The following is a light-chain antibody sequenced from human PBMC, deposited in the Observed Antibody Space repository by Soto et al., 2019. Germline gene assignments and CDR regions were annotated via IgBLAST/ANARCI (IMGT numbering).Light chain of an antibody. CDR1: QSVLHSSNNKNY. J-gene: IGKJ2*01. CDR3: QQYYTTPPT. Sequence: DIVMTQSPDSLAVSLGERATINCKSSQSVLHSSNNKNYLAWYQHKPGQPPKLLIYWASTRESGVPDRFSGSGSGTDFTLTISSLQAEDVAVYYCQQYYTTPPTFGQGTKLEIK. CDR2: WAS. V-gene: IGKV4-1*01.